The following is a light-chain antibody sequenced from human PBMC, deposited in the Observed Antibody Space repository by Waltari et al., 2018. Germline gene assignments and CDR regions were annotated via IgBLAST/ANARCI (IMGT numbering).Light chain of an antibody. CDR1: SGSLPSTSY. J-gene: IGLJ3*02. CDR3: LLYMGSGIWV. V-gene: IGLV8-61*01. Sequence: QTVVTQEPSLSVSPGGTVTLTCALSSGSLPSTSYASWYQQSPGQTQRTLVYKASILSSGVPDRFSGSVLGNKAVLIITGAQAEDESTYYCLLYMGSGIWVFGGGTKLTVL. CDR2: KAS.